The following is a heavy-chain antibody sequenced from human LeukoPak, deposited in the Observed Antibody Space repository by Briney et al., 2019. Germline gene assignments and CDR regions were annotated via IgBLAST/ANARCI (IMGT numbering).Heavy chain of an antibody. D-gene: IGHD6-25*01. V-gene: IGHV3-53*01. J-gene: IGHJ6*04. CDR1: GFTVSSNY. CDR3: ARAGGIAAAGFVDV. CDR2: IYSGGST. Sequence: PGGSLRLSCAASGFTVSSNYMSWVRQAPGKGLEWVSVIYSGGSTCYADSVKGRFTVSRDNSKNTLYLQMNSLRAEDTAVYYCARAGGIAAAGFVDVWGKGTTVTVSS.